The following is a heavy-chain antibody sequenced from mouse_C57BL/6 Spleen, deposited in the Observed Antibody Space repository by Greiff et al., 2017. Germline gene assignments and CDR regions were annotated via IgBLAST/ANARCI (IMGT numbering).Heavy chain of an antibody. V-gene: IGHV2-4*01. D-gene: IGHD1-2*01. Sequence: VQLQQSGPGLIQPSQSLSITCTVSGFSLTNYGVQWIRQPPGKGLEWLGVIWSGGNTDYNAAFISRLSISKDNSKSQVFFKMNSLQADDTAIYYCAKEYYGLDYWGQGTTLTVSS. CDR1: GFSLTNYG. CDR2: IWSGGNT. J-gene: IGHJ2*01. CDR3: AKEYYGLDY.